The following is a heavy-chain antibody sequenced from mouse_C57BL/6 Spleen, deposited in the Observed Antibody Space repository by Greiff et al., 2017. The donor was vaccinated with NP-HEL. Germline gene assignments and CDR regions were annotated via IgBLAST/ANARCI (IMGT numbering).Heavy chain of an antibody. V-gene: IGHV1-82*01. CDR3: DYDEDY. CDR1: GYAFSSSW. J-gene: IGHJ2*01. Sequence: QVQLQQPGAELVMPGASVKLSCKASGYAFSSSWMNWVKQRPGKGLEWIGRIYPGDGDTNYNGKFKGKATLTADKSSSTAYMQLSSLTSEDSAVYFCDYDEDYWGQGTTLTVSS. CDR2: IYPGDGDT. D-gene: IGHD2-4*01.